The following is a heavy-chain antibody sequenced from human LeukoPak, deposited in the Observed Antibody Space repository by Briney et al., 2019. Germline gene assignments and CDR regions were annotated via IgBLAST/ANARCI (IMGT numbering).Heavy chain of an antibody. Sequence: PSETLSLTCTVSGGSISSYYWGWIRQPPGKGLEWIGSIYHSGSTYYNPSFKSRVTISVDTSKNQFSLKLSSVTAADTAVYYCARNRVGATWDYWGQGTLVTVSS. J-gene: IGHJ4*02. V-gene: IGHV4-38-2*02. CDR3: ARNRVGATWDY. CDR1: GGSISSYY. CDR2: IYHSGST. D-gene: IGHD1-26*01.